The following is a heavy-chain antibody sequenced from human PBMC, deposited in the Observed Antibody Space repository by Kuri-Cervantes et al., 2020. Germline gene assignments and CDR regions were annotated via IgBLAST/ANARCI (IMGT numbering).Heavy chain of an antibody. J-gene: IGHJ6*02. Sequence: GESLKISCAASGFTFDDYAMHWVRQAPGKGLEWVAVISYDGSNKYYADSVKGRFTISRDNSKNTLYLQMNSLRAEDTAVYYCAKVGYDILTGHYDYYYGMDVWGQGTTVTVSS. D-gene: IGHD3-9*01. CDR3: AKVGYDILTGHYDYYYGMDV. CDR1: GFTFDDYA. V-gene: IGHV3-30*18. CDR2: ISYDGSNK.